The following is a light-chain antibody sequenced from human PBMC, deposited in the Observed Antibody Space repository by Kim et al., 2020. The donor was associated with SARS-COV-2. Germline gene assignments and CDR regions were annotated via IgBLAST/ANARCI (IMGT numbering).Light chain of an antibody. CDR1: QDITKY. J-gene: IGKJ5*01. V-gene: IGKV1-33*01. CDR2: DVS. CDR3: QQYANLPIT. Sequence: DIQMTQSPSSLSASVGDRVTITCQAIQDITKYLNWYQQKPGKTPKLLIYDVSNLERGVPSRFSGAGFGTNFTFTISSLHPEDAATYFSQQYANLPITFGQGTRLEIK.